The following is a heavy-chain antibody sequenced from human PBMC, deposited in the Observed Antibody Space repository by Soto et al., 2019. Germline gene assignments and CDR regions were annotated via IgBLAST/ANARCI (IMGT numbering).Heavy chain of an antibody. CDR3: ARARYGDYHLNYYGMDV. D-gene: IGHD4-17*01. CDR2: IIPIFGTA. Sequence: GASVKVSCKASGGTFSSYAISWVRQAPGQGLEWMGGIIPIFGTASYAQKFQGRVTITADESTSTAYMELSSLRSEDTAVYYCARARYGDYHLNYYGMDVWGQGTTVTVS. J-gene: IGHJ6*02. CDR1: GGTFSSYA. V-gene: IGHV1-69*13.